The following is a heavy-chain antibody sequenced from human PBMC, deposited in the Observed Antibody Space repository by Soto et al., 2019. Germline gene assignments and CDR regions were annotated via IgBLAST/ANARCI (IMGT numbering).Heavy chain of an antibody. J-gene: IGHJ4*02. CDR1: GFTFSDYY. V-gene: IGHV3-11*05. Sequence: QVQLVESGGGLVKPGGSLRLSCAASGFTFSDYYMSWIRQAPGKGLEWVSYISSSSSYTNYADSVTGRFTISRDNAKNSLYLQMSSLIAEDTAVYYCGIERAAAGTVDFDYWGQGTLVTVSS. CDR2: ISSSSSYT. D-gene: IGHD6-13*01. CDR3: GIERAAAGTVDFDY.